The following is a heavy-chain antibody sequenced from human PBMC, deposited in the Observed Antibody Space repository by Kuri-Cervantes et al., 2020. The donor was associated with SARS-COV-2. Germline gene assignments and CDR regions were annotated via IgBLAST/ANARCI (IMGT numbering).Heavy chain of an antibody. Sequence: SETLSLTCAVYGGSFSGYYWSWICQPPGKGLEWIGEINHSGSTNYNPSLKSRVTISVDTSKNQFSLKLSSVTAADTAVYYCARASPYYYYYYGMDVWGQGTTVTVSS. J-gene: IGHJ6*02. CDR3: ARASPYYYYYYGMDV. CDR1: GGSFSGYY. V-gene: IGHV4-34*01. CDR2: INHSGST.